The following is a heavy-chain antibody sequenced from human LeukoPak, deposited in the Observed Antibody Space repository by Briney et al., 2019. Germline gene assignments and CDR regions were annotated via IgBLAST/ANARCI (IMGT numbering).Heavy chain of an antibody. J-gene: IGHJ4*02. V-gene: IGHV3-23*01. Sequence: GGSLRLSCEASGFTFGSHAMYSVRQAPGKGLEWVAGIFGSGGSPHYADSVKGRFTISRDNSRNTVYLQINSLRADDTAVYYCGKTTVGYSSGQKPAWPVDYWGQGTLVTVSS. CDR3: GKTTVGYSSGQKPAWPVDY. CDR1: GFTFGSHA. D-gene: IGHD5-18*01. CDR2: IFGSGGSP.